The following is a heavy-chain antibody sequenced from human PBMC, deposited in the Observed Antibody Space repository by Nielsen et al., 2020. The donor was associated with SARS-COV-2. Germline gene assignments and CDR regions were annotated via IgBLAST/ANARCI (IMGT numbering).Heavy chain of an antibody. CDR3: ARESVVGIFGVVITYGMDV. V-gene: IGHV1-46*01. D-gene: IGHD3-3*01. J-gene: IGHJ6*02. CDR2: INPSSGST. CDR1: GYTFTSYY. Sequence: ASVKVSCKASGYTFTSYYIYWVRQAPVQGLEWMGIINPSSGSTSYAQNFQGRVTMTRDTSTSTVYMELSSLRSEDTAVYYCARESVVGIFGVVITYGMDVWGQGTTVTVSS.